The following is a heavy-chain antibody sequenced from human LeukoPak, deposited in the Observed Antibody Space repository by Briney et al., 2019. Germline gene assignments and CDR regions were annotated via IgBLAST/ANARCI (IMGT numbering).Heavy chain of an antibody. CDR2: MNPNSGNT. V-gene: IGHV1-8*01. CDR3: ARTSGSYFPYYFDY. Sequence: ASVKVSCKASGYTFASYDINWVRQATGQGLEWMGWMNPNSGNTGYAQKFQGRVTMTRNTSISTAYMELSRLRSDDTAVYYCARTSGSYFPYYFDYGGQGTLVTVSS. D-gene: IGHD1-26*01. J-gene: IGHJ4*02. CDR1: GYTFASYD.